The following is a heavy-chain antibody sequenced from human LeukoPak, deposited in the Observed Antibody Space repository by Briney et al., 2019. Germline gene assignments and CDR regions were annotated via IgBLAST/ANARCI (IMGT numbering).Heavy chain of an antibody. V-gene: IGHV3-30*02. CDR2: IRYDGTNK. CDR1: GFTFSTSG. J-gene: IGHJ6*03. D-gene: IGHD3-22*01. CDR3: AKTPYDSSGYAPRYYYMDV. Sequence: PGGSLRLSCAASGFTFSTSGLHWVRQPPGEGLEWVTYIRYDGTNKYYANSVKGRFTISRDNSKNTLYLQMNSLRAEDTAVYYCAKTPYDSSGYAPRYYYMDVWGKGTTVTVSS.